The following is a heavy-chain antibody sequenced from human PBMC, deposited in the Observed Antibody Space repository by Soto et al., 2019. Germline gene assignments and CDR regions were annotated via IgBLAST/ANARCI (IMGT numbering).Heavy chain of an antibody. Sequence: EVQLVESGGGLVQPGGSLRLSCAASGFTFSSYSMNWVRQAPGKGLEWVSYISSSSSTIYYADSVKGRFTISRDNAKNSLYLQMNSLRAEYTAVYYCARDRSYYYILTGEYYYYYGMDVWGQGTTVTVSS. D-gene: IGHD3-9*01. J-gene: IGHJ6*02. CDR1: GFTFSSYS. V-gene: IGHV3-48*01. CDR3: ARDRSYYYILTGEYYYYYGMDV. CDR2: ISSSSSTI.